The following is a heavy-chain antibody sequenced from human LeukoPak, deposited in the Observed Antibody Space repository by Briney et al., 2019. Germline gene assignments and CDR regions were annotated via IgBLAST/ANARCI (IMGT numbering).Heavy chain of an antibody. CDR1: GGSISSSSYY. CDR3: ASAVGVGTFDI. J-gene: IGHJ3*02. Sequence: SETLSLTCTVSGGSISSSSYYWGWIRQPPGKWLEWIGSIYYSGSTYLNPSLKSRVTISVDTSKNQFSLKLSSVTAADTAVYYCASAVGVGTFDIWGQGTMVTVSS. CDR2: IYYSGST. V-gene: IGHV4-39*01. D-gene: IGHD6-19*01.